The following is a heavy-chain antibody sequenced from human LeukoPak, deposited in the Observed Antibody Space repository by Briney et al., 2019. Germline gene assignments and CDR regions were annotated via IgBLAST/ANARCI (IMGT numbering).Heavy chain of an antibody. V-gene: IGHV1-3*01. J-gene: IGHJ3*02. CDR1: GYTFSSYA. CDR3: TRDQVVRGVISAFDI. D-gene: IGHD3-10*01. Sequence: ASVKVSCTASGYTFSSYALHWVRQAPGQRLECMGWINPGSGYTEYSQKFQGRVTMTRDTSANTAYMELSSLRSEDTAVYYCTRDQVVRGVISAFDIWGQGTMVTISS. CDR2: INPGSGYT.